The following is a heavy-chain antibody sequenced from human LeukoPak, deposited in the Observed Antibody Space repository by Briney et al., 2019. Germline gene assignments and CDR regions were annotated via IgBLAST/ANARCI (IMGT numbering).Heavy chain of an antibody. V-gene: IGHV4-4*07. J-gene: IGHJ4*02. D-gene: IGHD3-22*01. Sequence: SETLSLTCSVSGVSISAYYWSWIRQPAGKGLEWIGRIYPGESIYASENTNYNPSLKSRVTMSVDTSKNQFSLKLSSVTAADTAVYYCARESYYDSAYDYWGQGTLVTVSS. CDR3: ARESYYDSAYDY. CDR2: IYPGESIYASENT. CDR1: GVSISAYY.